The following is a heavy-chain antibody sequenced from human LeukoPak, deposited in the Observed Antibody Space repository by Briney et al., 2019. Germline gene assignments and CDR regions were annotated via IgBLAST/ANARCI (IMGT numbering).Heavy chain of an antibody. Sequence: SETLSLTCAVYGGSFSGYYWNWIRQPLGKGLEWIGYIYYSGRTNYNPSLKSRVSISIDTSKNQFSLKLSSVTAADTAFYYCARSDLYGDYPPGNYWGQGTLVAVSS. V-gene: IGHV4-59*01. CDR2: IYYSGRT. J-gene: IGHJ4*02. CDR1: GGSFSGYY. D-gene: IGHD4-17*01. CDR3: ARSDLYGDYPPGNY.